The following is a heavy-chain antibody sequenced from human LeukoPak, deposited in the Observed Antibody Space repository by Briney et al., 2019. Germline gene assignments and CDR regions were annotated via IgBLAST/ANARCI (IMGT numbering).Heavy chain of an antibody. Sequence: PSGGSLRLSCAASGSTFSSYAMHWVRQAPGKGLDWVAVISHDGSTKYYADSVKGRFTISRDNSKNTLYLQMNSLRAEDTAVYYCARPSCSSAAACFSDYWGQGTLVTVSS. CDR1: GSTFSSYA. CDR3: ARPSCSSAAACFSDY. D-gene: IGHD6-13*01. CDR2: ISHDGSTK. J-gene: IGHJ4*02. V-gene: IGHV3-30-3*01.